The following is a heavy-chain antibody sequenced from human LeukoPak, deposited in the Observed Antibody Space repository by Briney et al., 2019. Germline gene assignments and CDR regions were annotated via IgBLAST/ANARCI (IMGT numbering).Heavy chain of an antibody. CDR3: ARGPVEMATTHYYYYGMDV. CDR1: GYTFTSYG. V-gene: IGHV1-18*01. D-gene: IGHD5-24*01. J-gene: IGHJ6*02. CDR2: ISAYNDNT. Sequence: ASVKVSCKASGYTFTSYGISWVRQAPGQGLEWMGWISAYNDNTNYAQKLQGRVTMTTDTSTSTAYMELRSLRSDDTAVYYCARGPVEMATTHYYYYGMDVWGQGTTVTVSS.